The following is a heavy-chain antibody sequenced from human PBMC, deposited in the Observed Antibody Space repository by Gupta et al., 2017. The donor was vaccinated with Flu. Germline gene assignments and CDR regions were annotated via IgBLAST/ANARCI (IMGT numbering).Heavy chain of an antibody. J-gene: IGHJ5*02. CDR3: ARTQWLPNWFDP. CDR1: GGSISSSSYY. D-gene: IGHD6-19*01. Sequence: LTCTVSGGSISSSSYYWGWIRQPPGKGLEWIGSIYYSGSTYYNPSLKSRVTISVDTSKNQFSLKLSSVTAADTAVYYCARTQWLPNWFDPWCQGTLVTVSS. V-gene: IGHV4-39*01. CDR2: IYYSGST.